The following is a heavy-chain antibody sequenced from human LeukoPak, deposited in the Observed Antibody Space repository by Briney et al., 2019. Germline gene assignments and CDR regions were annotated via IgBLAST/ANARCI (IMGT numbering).Heavy chain of an antibody. CDR3: ARDYLGCVDY. V-gene: IGHV3-7*05. CDR2: MNQDGSAK. Sequence: GGSLRLSCAASGFIFPTYWMSWVRQAPGKGLESVANMNQDGSAKSYVDSVNGRFTISSDNAKNSLYLQMNSLRAEDTAVYYCARDYLGCVDYWGQGTLVTVSS. CDR1: GFIFPTYW. J-gene: IGHJ4*02.